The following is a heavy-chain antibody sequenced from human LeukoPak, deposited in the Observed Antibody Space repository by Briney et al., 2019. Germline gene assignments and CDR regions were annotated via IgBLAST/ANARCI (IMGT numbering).Heavy chain of an antibody. V-gene: IGHV3-48*04. CDR1: GFTFSSYS. CDR3: ARYYYDSSGYSRGYNWFDP. CDR2: ISSSSTI. J-gene: IGHJ5*02. Sequence: GGSLRLSCAASGFTFSSYSMNWVRQAPGKGLEWVSYISSSSTIYYADSVKGRFTISRDNAKSSLYLQMNSLRAEDTAVYYCARYYYDSSGYSRGYNWFDPWGQGTLVTVSS. D-gene: IGHD3-22*01.